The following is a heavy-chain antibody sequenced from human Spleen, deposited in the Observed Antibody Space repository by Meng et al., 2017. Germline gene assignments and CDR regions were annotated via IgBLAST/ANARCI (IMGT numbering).Heavy chain of an antibody. CDR1: GGSFSGYY. Sequence: SETLSLTCAVYGGSFSGYYWSWIRQPPGKGLEWIGEINHSGSTNYNPSLKSRVTISVDTSKNQFSLKLSSVTAADTAVYYCAREAITMLRGLIIDNYNGMDVWGQGTTVTVSS. D-gene: IGHD3-10*01. CDR3: AREAITMLRGLIIDNYNGMDV. CDR2: INHSGST. V-gene: IGHV4-34*01. J-gene: IGHJ6*02.